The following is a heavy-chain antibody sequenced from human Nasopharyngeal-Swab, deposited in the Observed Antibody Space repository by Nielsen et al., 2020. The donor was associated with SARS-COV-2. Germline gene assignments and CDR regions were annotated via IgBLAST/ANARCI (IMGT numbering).Heavy chain of an antibody. CDR2: INHSGST. CDR3: ARGTVYYYDSSGYYYYYYYGMDV. Sequence: RQAPGKGLEWIGEINHSGSTNYNPSLKSRVTISVDTSKNQFSLKLSPVTAADTAVYYCARGTVYYYDSSGYYYYYYYGMDVWGQGTTVTVSS. D-gene: IGHD3-22*01. J-gene: IGHJ6*02. V-gene: IGHV4-34*01.